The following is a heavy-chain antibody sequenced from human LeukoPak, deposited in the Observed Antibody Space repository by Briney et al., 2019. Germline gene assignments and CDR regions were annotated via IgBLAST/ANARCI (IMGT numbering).Heavy chain of an antibody. D-gene: IGHD5-12*01. CDR2: ISKNSDDI. CDR3: ARVRPGYHCDY. CDR1: GFTLSIYS. J-gene: IGHJ4*02. Sequence: GGSLRLSCVAYGFTLSIYSMIWVRQAPGKGLEWVSYISKNSDDIYNADSVRGRFTISRDNAKNSLYLQMNSLRAEDTAVYYCARVRPGYHCDYWGQGILVTVSS. V-gene: IGHV3-21*05.